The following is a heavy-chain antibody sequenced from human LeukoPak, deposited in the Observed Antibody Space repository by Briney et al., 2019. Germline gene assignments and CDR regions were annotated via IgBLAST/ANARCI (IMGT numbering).Heavy chain of an antibody. J-gene: IGHJ4*02. V-gene: IGHV3-23*01. D-gene: IGHD6-13*01. Sequence: GGSLRLSSAVSGFTFSSYAMSWVRQAPGKGLEWVSGISGSDGNTDYADSVKGRFTISRDNSKNTLNLQMNSLRAEDTAVYYCAKDPGRNFKSGSSSDPHYWGQGTLVTVSS. CDR3: AKDPGRNFKSGSSSDPHY. CDR1: GFTFSSYA. CDR2: ISGSDGNT.